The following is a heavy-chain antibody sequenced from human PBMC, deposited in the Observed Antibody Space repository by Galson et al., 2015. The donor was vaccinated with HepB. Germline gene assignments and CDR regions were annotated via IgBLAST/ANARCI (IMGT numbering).Heavy chain of an antibody. D-gene: IGHD2-2*01. CDR2: ISSSSSTI. J-gene: IGHJ4*02. V-gene: IGHV3-48*01. Sequence: SLRLSCAASGFTFSSYSMNWVRQAPGKGLEWVSYISSSSSTIYYADSVKGRFTISRDNAKNSLYLQMNSLRAEDTAVYYCARGRDIVVVPAATVDPFDYWGQGTLVTVSS. CDR3: ARGRDIVVVPAATVDPFDY. CDR1: GFTFSSYS.